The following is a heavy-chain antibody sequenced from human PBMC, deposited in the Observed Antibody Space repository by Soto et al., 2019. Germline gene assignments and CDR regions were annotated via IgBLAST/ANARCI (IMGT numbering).Heavy chain of an antibody. CDR3: TTVSYSNSSS. V-gene: IGHV3-15*07. CDR1: GFTFSTTW. D-gene: IGHD4-4*01. J-gene: IGHJ5*02. Sequence: EVQLVESGGGLGKPGGSLRLSCVASGFTFSTTWMNWVRQAPGKGLEWVGRIGSKTEGGTTNYAAPVKGRFTISRDDSKNTLYLQMDSLKTEDTAVYYCTTVSYSNSSSWGQGILVTVSS. CDR2: IGSKTEGGTT.